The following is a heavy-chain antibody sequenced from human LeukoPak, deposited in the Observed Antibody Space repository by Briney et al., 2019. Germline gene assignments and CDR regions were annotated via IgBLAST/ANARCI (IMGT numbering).Heavy chain of an antibody. CDR2: ISGSGAST. J-gene: IGHJ4*02. V-gene: IGHV3-23*01. Sequence: GGSLRLSCLTSGFTLSTNAMSWVRQAPGKGLEWISGISGSGASTYYANSVKGRFTISRDDSRNTLYLQMNSLRGDDTAVYYCAKDVGKWESLHFFDYWGQGTLVTVSS. CDR1: GFTLSTNA. D-gene: IGHD1-26*01. CDR3: AKDVGKWESLHFFDY.